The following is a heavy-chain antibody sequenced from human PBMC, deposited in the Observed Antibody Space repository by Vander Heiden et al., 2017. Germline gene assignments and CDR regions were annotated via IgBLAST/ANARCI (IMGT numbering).Heavy chain of an antibody. CDR3: AKDYGYSSGGYYYYYGMDV. J-gene: IGHJ6*02. D-gene: IGHD6-19*01. Sequence: VQPGRSLRLSCAASGFTFDDYAMHWVRQAPGKGLEWVSGISWNSGSIGYADPVKGRFTISRDNAKNSLYLQMNSLRAEDTALYYCAKDYGYSSGGYYYYYGMDVWGQGTTVTVSS. V-gene: IGHV3-9*01. CDR2: ISWNSGSI. CDR1: GFTFDDYA.